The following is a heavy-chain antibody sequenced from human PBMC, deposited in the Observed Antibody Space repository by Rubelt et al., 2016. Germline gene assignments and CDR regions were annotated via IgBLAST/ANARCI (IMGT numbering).Heavy chain of an antibody. CDR3: ASDVVMGSGRLDS. CDR1: GFTFDDYA. D-gene: IGHD3-10*01. V-gene: IGHV3-9*01. CDR2: ISWNSGSI. Sequence: EDCGGGLVQPGRSLRLSCAVSGFTFDDYAMHWVRQAPGKGLEWVSGISWNSGSIGYADSVKGRFTISRDNAKNSLYLQMNSLRAEDTAMYYCASDVVMGSGRLDSWGQGTPVTVSS. J-gene: IGHJ4*02.